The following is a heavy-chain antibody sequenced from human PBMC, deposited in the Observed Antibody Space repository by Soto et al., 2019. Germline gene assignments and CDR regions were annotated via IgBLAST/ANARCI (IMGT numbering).Heavy chain of an antibody. J-gene: IGHJ4*02. V-gene: IGHV3-48*02. CDR1: GFSLSHYS. CDR2: ISSESGTI. CDR3: ARDRGYTYGFDF. Sequence: GGSLRLSCAASGFSLSHYSMIWVRQAPGKGLEWVSYISSESGTIYYAESLKGRFTVSRDNAKNSLYLQMNSLRDEDTAVYYCARDRGYTYGFDFWGQGALVTVSS. D-gene: IGHD5-18*01.